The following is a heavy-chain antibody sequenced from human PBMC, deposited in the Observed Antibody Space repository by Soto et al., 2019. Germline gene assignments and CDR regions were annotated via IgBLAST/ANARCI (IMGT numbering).Heavy chain of an antibody. CDR3: ARTETWVGVFDY. Sequence: QVQLVQSGAEVKKPGASVKVSCKASGYSFTSYGISWVRQAPGQGLEWMGWISTYNGDTKFTQKVQGRVTLTTDTSTSTAYMEVRSLRSDDTAMYYCARTETWVGVFDYWGRGTLVTVSS. D-gene: IGHD2-8*01. V-gene: IGHV1-18*01. CDR1: GYSFTSYG. J-gene: IGHJ4*02. CDR2: ISTYNGDT.